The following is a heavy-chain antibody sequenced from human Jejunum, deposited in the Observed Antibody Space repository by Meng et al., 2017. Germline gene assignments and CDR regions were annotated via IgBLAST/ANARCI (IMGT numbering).Heavy chain of an antibody. CDR2: FHPGSGA. CDR3: AKNGAYCLES. D-gene: IGHD2-21*01. V-gene: IGHV4-4*02. Sequence: GSLRLSCAVSGGSISGGTWWSWVRQPPGKGLQWIGQFHPGSGAAYNPSLETRVTISVDTSKNQFSLELTSVTAADTAAYYCAKNGAYCLESWGQGNLV. J-gene: IGHJ4*02. CDR1: GGSISGGTW.